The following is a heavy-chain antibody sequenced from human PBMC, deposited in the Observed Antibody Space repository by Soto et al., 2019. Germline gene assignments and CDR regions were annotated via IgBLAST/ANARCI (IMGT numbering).Heavy chain of an antibody. V-gene: IGHV3-30-3*01. J-gene: IGHJ4*02. CDR1: GFTFNNYA. CDR2: TSSDGSNK. Sequence: HPGGSLRLSCAASGFTFNNYAMNWVRQAPGKGLEWVAVTSSDGSNKYYADSVKGRFTVSRDNSKNTLYLQMNGLRAEDTAVYYCARATGTAVAGSFDFWGKGTLVTV. D-gene: IGHD6-19*01. CDR3: ARATGTAVAGSFDF.